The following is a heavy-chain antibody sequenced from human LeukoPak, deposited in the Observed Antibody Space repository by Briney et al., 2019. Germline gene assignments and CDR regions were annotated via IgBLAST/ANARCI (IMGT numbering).Heavy chain of an antibody. CDR3: ARLIYGSAPYYYYYMDV. V-gene: IGHV4-39*01. CDR1: GGSISSSSYY. Sequence: PSETLSLTCTVSGGSISSSSYYWGWIRQPPGKGLEWIGSIYYSGSTYYNPSLKSRVTISVDTSKNQFSLKLSSVTAADTAVYYCARLIYGSAPYYYYYMDVWGKGTTVTISS. CDR2: IYYSGST. J-gene: IGHJ6*03. D-gene: IGHD3-10*01.